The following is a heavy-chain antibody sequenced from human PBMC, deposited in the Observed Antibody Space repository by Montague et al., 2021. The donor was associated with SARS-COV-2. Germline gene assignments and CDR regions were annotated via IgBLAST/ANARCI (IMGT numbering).Heavy chain of an antibody. CDR2: IYYSGST. Sequence: SETLSLTCTVSGDSIRHSSYYWGWIRQPPGKGLEWIGSIYYSGSTYYNPTFKSRVTISVDTSKNQVSLKLNSVTAADTAVYYCARVRQWLVPFDYWGQGTLVTVSS. D-gene: IGHD6-19*01. CDR1: GDSIRHSSYY. J-gene: IGHJ4*02. CDR3: ARVRQWLVPFDY. V-gene: IGHV4-39*07.